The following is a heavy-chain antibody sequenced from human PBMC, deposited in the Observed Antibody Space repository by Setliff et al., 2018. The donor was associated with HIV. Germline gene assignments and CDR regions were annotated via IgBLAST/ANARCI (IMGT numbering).Heavy chain of an antibody. CDR2: INWDSATV. CDR1: GFTFSSYW. Sequence: GGSLRLSCAASGFTFSSYWMSWVRQAPGKGLEWVAGINWDSATVAYADPVKGRFTISRDNAKNSLYLQMNSLSADDTAVYYCARDALIVVVPAAIGFDPWGQGTLVTVSS. J-gene: IGHJ5*02. CDR3: ARDALIVVVPAAIGFDP. D-gene: IGHD2-2*02. V-gene: IGHV3-7*01.